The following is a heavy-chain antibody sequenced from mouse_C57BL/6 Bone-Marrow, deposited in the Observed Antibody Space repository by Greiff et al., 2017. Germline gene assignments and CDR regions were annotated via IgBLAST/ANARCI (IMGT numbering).Heavy chain of an antibody. Sequence: VQLQQSGPELVKPGASVKISCKASGYTFTDYYMNWVKQSHGKSLEWIGDINPNNGGTSYNQKFKGKATLTVDKSSSTAYMELRSLTSEDSAVYYCASYDYDVLWYFDVWGTGTTVTVSS. CDR2: INPNNGGT. V-gene: IGHV1-26*01. J-gene: IGHJ1*03. CDR3: ASYDYDVLWYFDV. D-gene: IGHD2-4*01. CDR1: GYTFTDYY.